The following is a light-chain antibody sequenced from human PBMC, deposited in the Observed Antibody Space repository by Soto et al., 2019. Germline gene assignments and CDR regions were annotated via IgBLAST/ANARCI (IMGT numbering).Light chain of an antibody. J-gene: IGKJ1*01. Sequence: DIQMTQSPSSLSASVGDRVTITCRASQRISNYLNWYQQKPEKAPRLLIYGASTLQRGVPSRFSGSGSGTDFTLTISSLQPEDFATYYCQQSYSTLWTFGQGTNVEIK. CDR2: GAS. V-gene: IGKV1-39*01. CDR1: QRISNY. CDR3: QQSYSTLWT.